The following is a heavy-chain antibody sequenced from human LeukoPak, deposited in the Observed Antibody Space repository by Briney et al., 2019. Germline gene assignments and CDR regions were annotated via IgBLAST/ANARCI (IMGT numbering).Heavy chain of an antibody. V-gene: IGHV1-69*13. Sequence: ASVKVSCKASGGTFSSYAISWVRQAPGQGLEWMGGIIPIFGTANYAQKFQGRVTITADESTSTAYMELSSLRSEDTAVYYCARGFKQLVPPGYAFDIWGQGTMVTVSS. D-gene: IGHD6-6*01. J-gene: IGHJ3*02. CDR1: GGTFSSYA. CDR2: IIPIFGTA. CDR3: ARGFKQLVPPGYAFDI.